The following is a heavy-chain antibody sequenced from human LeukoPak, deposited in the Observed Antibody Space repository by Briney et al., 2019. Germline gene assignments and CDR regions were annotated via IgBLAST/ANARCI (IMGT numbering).Heavy chain of an antibody. CDR3: TRGCTVSSCFGAYYYYGMDV. Sequence: PGGSLRLSCEATGFTFDDYSMHWVRQVPGKGLEWVSLISWDSSSKYYAESVKGRFTVSRDNTENSLYLQMTSLTPEDSGFYYCTRGCTVSSCFGAYYYYGMDVWGQGTTVTVSS. J-gene: IGHJ6*02. CDR1: GFTFDDYS. D-gene: IGHD2-15*01. V-gene: IGHV3-43*01. CDR2: ISWDSSSK.